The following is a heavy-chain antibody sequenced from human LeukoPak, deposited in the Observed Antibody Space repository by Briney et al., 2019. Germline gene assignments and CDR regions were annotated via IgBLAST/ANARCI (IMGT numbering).Heavy chain of an antibody. V-gene: IGHV3-33*01. J-gene: IGHJ1*01. CDR2: IWYDGSDK. CDR3: ARVEPSEWLVHGYFQQ. Sequence: PGGSLRLSRAASGFTFSSSGMHWVRPAPAKGVEGVAVIWYDGSDKCSADSVKGLFTISRDNSKNTLYLQMNRLRAEDTAVYYCARVEPSEWLVHGYFQQWGQGTLVTVSS. CDR1: GFTFSSSG. D-gene: IGHD6-19*01.